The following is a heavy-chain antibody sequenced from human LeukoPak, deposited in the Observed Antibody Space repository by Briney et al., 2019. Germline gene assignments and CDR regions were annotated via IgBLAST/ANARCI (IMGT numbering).Heavy chain of an antibody. Sequence: GGSLRLSCAASGFTFSNHWMQWVRQAPGKGLVWVSRINGDGSSTIYADSVKGRFTISRDNAKNTLYLQMNSLRAEDTAVYYCARDLSSSWYAGGLDYWGQGILVTVSS. CDR1: GFTFSNHW. D-gene: IGHD6-13*01. J-gene: IGHJ4*02. CDR3: ARDLSSSWYAGGLDY. V-gene: IGHV3-74*01. CDR2: INGDGSST.